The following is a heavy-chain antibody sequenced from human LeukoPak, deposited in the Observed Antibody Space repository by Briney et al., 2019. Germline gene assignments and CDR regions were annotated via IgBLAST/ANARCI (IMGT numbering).Heavy chain of an antibody. J-gene: IGHJ5*02. CDR1: GGSFSGYY. Sequence: SETRSLTCAVYGGSFSGYYWSWIRQPPGKGLEWIGEINHRGSTNYNPSLKSRVTISVDMSKNQFSLRLSSVTAADTAVYYCARAPRNHGWFDPWGQGTLVTVSS. V-gene: IGHV4-34*01. CDR2: INHRGST. D-gene: IGHD1-14*01. CDR3: ARAPRNHGWFDP.